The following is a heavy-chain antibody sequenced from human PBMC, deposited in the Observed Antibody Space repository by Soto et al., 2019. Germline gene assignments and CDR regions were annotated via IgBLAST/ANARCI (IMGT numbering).Heavy chain of an antibody. D-gene: IGHD6-19*01. Sequence: GGSLRLSCAASGVTFSSYAMSWVRQAPGKGLEWVSAISGSGGSTYYADSVKGRLTISRDNSKNTLYLQMNSLRAEDTAVYYCAKGRIAVRFDPWGQGTLVTVSS. CDR1: GVTFSSYA. CDR3: AKGRIAVRFDP. V-gene: IGHV3-23*01. J-gene: IGHJ5*02. CDR2: ISGSGGST.